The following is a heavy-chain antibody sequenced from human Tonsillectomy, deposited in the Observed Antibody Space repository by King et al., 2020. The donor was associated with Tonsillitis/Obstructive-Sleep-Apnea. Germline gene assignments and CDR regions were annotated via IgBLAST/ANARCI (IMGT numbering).Heavy chain of an antibody. D-gene: IGHD3-3*01. CDR2: IYYSGST. J-gene: IGHJ4*02. CDR3: ARAAIFGVVPSFDY. CDR1: GGSVSSGSYY. V-gene: IGHV4-61*01. Sequence: VPLQESGPGLVKPSENLSLTCTVSGGSVSSGSYYWSWIRQPPGQGLEWIGYIYYSGSTNYNPSLKSRVSLSVDTSKSQFSLKVSSVTAADTAVYYCARAAIFGVVPSFDYWGQGTLVTVSS.